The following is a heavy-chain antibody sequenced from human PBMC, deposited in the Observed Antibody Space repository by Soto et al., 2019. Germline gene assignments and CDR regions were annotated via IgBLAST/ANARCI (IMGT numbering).Heavy chain of an antibody. Sequence: QVQLQESGPGLVKPSETLSLTCTVSGGSISSYYWSWIRQPAGKGLEWIGRIYTSGSTNYNPSLKGRVTMSVDTSKNQFSLKLSSVTAADTAVYYCARDPQWDWSSGYYHPYYYGMDVWGQGTTVTVSS. J-gene: IGHJ6*02. V-gene: IGHV4-4*07. CDR2: IYTSGST. D-gene: IGHD3-22*01. CDR3: ARDPQWDWSSGYYHPYYYGMDV. CDR1: GGSISSYY.